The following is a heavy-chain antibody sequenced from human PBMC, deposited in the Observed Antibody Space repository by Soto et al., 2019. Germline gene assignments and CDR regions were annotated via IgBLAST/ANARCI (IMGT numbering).Heavy chain of an antibody. V-gene: IGHV1-69*13. CDR2: IIPIFGTI. Sequence: SVKVSCKASGGTFSSYALSWVRQAPGQGLEWMGGIIPIFGTIKYAQKFQGRVTITADESTTTAYMELSSLKSEDTGVYFCAGDSQVAGTVDAFDIWGQGTMVTV. CDR3: AGDSQVAGTVDAFDI. CDR1: GGTFSSYA. D-gene: IGHD6-19*01. J-gene: IGHJ3*02.